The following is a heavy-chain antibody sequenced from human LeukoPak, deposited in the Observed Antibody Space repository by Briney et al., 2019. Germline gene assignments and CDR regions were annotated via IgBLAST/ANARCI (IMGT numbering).Heavy chain of an antibody. CDR2: LDGRRT. Sequence: GGSLRLSCAASGFTFSSYSMNWVRQAPGKGLEWVSALDGRRTYYGDSVKGRFTISRDNSKNTLYLQMNSLRAEDTAVYYCVREVKGCSVADLWGRGTLVTVSS. V-gene: IGHV3-23*01. CDR1: GFTFSSYS. D-gene: IGHD5/OR15-5a*01. CDR3: VREVKGCSVADL. J-gene: IGHJ2*01.